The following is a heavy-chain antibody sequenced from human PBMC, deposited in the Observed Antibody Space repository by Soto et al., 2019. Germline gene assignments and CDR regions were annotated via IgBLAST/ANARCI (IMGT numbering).Heavy chain of an antibody. J-gene: IGHJ4*02. D-gene: IGHD3-10*01. CDR3: ARRVKTMVRGVIIKGYFDY. CDR1: GGSISSSSYY. Sequence: SETLSLTCTVSGGSISSSSYYWGWIRQPPGKGLEWIGSIYYSGSTYYNPSLKSRVTISVDTSKNQFSLKLSSVTAADTAVYYCARRVKTMVRGVIIKGYFDYWGQGTLVTVS. V-gene: IGHV4-39*01. CDR2: IYYSGST.